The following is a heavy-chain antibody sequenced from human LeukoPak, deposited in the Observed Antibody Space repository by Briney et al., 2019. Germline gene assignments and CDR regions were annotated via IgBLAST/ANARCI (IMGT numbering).Heavy chain of an antibody. CDR1: GYTFTSYG. J-gene: IGHJ4*02. CDR3: ARDGVPVSRVRGVIPYYFDY. D-gene: IGHD3-10*01. Sequence: ASVKVSCKASGYTFTSYGISWVRQAPGQGLEWMGWISAYNGNTNYAQKLQGRVTMTTDTSMSTAYMELGSLRSDDTAVYYCARDGVPVSRVRGVIPYYFDYWGQGTLVTVSS. V-gene: IGHV1-18*01. CDR2: ISAYNGNT.